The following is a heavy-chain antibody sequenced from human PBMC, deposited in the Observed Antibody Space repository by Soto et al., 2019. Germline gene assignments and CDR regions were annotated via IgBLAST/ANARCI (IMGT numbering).Heavy chain of an antibody. V-gene: IGHV3-15*01. CDR1: GFTFSNAW. Sequence: GGSLSLSCAASGFTFSNAWMSWVRQAPGKGLEWVGRIKSKTDGGTTDYAAPVKGRFTISRDDSKNTLYLQMNSLKTEDTAVYYCTTDPDLGYYYYGMDVWGQGTTVTVSS. CDR3: TTDPDLGYYYYGMDV. CDR2: IKSKTDGGTT. J-gene: IGHJ6*02.